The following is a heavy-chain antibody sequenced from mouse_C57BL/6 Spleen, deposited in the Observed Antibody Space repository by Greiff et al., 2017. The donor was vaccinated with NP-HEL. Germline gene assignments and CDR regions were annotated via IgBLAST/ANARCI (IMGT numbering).Heavy chain of an antibody. Sequence: VQLQQSGAELVKPGASVKLSCKASGYTFTSYWMQWVKQRPGQGLEWIGEIDPSDSYTNYNQKFKGKATLTVDTSSSTAYMQLSSLTSEDSAVYYCARSGYESYWYFDVWGTGTTVTVSS. CDR2: IDPSDSYT. V-gene: IGHV1-50*01. D-gene: IGHD2-2*01. J-gene: IGHJ1*03. CDR1: GYTFTSYW. CDR3: ARSGYESYWYFDV.